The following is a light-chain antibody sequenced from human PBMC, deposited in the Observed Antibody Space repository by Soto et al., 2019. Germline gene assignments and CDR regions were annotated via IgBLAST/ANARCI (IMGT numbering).Light chain of an antibody. CDR1: QSVSSSY. Sequence: EIVLTQSPGTLSLSPGERATLSCRASQSVSSSYLAWYQQKPGQAPRLLIYGASSRATGIPDRFSGSGSGTDFTLTISSLEPEDFAVYYCQQYGTSPRITFGQGTRLEI. CDR3: QQYGTSPRIT. CDR2: GAS. J-gene: IGKJ5*01. V-gene: IGKV3-20*01.